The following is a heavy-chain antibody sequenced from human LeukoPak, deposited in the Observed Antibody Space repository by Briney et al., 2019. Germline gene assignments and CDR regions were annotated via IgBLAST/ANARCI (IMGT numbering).Heavy chain of an antibody. CDR3: AKDWGSGGWYNYFDP. J-gene: IGHJ5*02. CDR1: GFTISSHG. D-gene: IGHD6-19*01. CDR2: IAYHGNTE. V-gene: IGHV3-30*18. Sequence: GGSLRLSCAVSGFTISSHGMHWVCQAPGKGPEWVAMIAYHGNTEYYGDSVKGRFTISRDNSKNTLYLQMDSLRAEDTAVYHCAKDWGSGGWYNYFDPWGQGTLVTVSS.